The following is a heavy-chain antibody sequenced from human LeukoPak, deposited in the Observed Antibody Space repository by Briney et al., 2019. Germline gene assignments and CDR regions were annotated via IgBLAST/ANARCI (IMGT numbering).Heavy chain of an antibody. D-gene: IGHD3-22*01. CDR1: GFTFSNYA. V-gene: IGHV3-23*01. CDR3: AKRDSTGYSTSLFDY. Sequence: GGSLRLSCAASGFTFSNYAMGWVRQAPGKGLEWVSAIGGSGISALYADSVTGRFTISRDNSRNTLYLHMNSLRADDTAVYFCAKRDSTGYSTSLFDYWGQGALVTVSS. J-gene: IGHJ4*02. CDR2: IGGSGISA.